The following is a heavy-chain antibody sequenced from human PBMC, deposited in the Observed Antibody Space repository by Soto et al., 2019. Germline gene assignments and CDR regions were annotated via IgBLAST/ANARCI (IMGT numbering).Heavy chain of an antibody. CDR2: FDPEDGET. Sequence: ASVKVSCKVSGYTLTELSMHWVRQAPGKGLEWMGGFDPEDGETIYAQKFQGRVTMTEDTSTDTAYMELSSLRSEDTAVYYCATGVGVATIIGAFDIWGQGTMVTVSS. V-gene: IGHV1-24*01. D-gene: IGHD5-12*01. CDR3: ATGVGVATIIGAFDI. J-gene: IGHJ3*02. CDR1: GYTLTELS.